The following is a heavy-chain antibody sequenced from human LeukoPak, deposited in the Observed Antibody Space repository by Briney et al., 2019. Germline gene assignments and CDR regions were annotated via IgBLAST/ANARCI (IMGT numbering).Heavy chain of an antibody. D-gene: IGHD2-8*01. CDR3: ARLRTNGGLDP. CDR1: GGSFSGYY. J-gene: IGHJ5*02. V-gene: IGHV4-34*01. Sequence: SETLSLTCAVYGGSFSGYYWSWIRQPPGKGLEWIGEINHGGSTNYNPSLKSRVTISVDTSKNQFSLKLCSVTAADTAVYYCARLRTNGGLDPWGQGTLVTVSS. CDR2: INHGGST.